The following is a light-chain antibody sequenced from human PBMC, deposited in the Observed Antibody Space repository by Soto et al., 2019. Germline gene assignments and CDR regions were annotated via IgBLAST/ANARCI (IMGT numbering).Light chain of an antibody. CDR3: QSYDSTLSGSRV. Sequence: QSALTQPASVSGSPGQSITISCTGTISDIGGYNFISWYQHHPGKAPKLVIYDVNNRPSGVPDRFSGSKSGTSASLAITGLQAEDEADYYCQSYDSTLSGSRVFGGGTKLTVL. V-gene: IGLV2-14*01. CDR1: ISDIGGYNF. CDR2: DVN. J-gene: IGLJ2*01.